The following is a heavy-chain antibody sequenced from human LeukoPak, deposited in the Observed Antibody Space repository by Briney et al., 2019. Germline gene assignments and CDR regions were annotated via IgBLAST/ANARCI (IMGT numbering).Heavy chain of an antibody. J-gene: IGHJ3*02. Sequence: GGSLRLSCAASGFTFDDYAMHWVRHAPGKGLEWVSGISWNSGSIGYADSVKGRFTISRDNAKNSLYLQMNSLRAEDTALYYCAKDLGYSYGFEAFDIWGQGTMVTVSS. CDR3: AKDLGYSYGFEAFDI. V-gene: IGHV3-9*01. CDR1: GFTFDDYA. CDR2: ISWNSGSI. D-gene: IGHD5-18*01.